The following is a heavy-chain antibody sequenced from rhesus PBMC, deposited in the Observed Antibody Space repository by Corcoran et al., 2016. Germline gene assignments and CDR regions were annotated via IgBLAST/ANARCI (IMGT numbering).Heavy chain of an antibody. CDR3: ARDLGRITMVVVIDYGLDS. J-gene: IGHJ6*01. V-gene: IGHV4-160*01. CDR1: GGSIRRND. D-gene: IGHD3-28*01. Sequence: QVQLQESGPGLVKPSETLSLTCAVSGGSIRRNDWSWIRQAPGKGLGWLGRTYGSGGSTDYNPSLKSRVTISPDTSKNQFSLKLSSVTAADTAVYYCARDLGRITMVVVIDYGLDSWGQGVVVTVSS. CDR2: TYGSGGST.